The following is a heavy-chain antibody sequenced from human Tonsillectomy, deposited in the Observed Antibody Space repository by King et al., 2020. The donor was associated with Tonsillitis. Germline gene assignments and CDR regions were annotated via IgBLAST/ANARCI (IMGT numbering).Heavy chain of an antibody. J-gene: IGHJ3*02. D-gene: IGHD2-15*01. Sequence: VQLVESGGGLVQPGGSLRLSCAASGFTFSNYVMSWVRQAPGKGLEWVSAISGSGGGTYYADSVKGRFTISRDNSKSTLYLQMNSLRAEDTAVYYCAKDGGYCSGGTCSVDAFDIWGQGTMVTVSS. CDR1: GFTFSNYV. CDR3: AKDGGYCSGGTCSVDAFDI. CDR2: ISGSGGGT. V-gene: IGHV3-23*04.